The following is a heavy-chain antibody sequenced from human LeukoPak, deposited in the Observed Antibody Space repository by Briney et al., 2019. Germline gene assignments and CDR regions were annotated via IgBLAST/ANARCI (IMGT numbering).Heavy chain of an antibody. J-gene: IGHJ6*03. CDR1: GFTFDDHA. CDR3: ASITITHPYYYYMDV. CDR2: ISWNSGSI. V-gene: IGHV3-9*01. Sequence: GRSLRLSCAASGFTFDDHAMHWVRQAPGKGLEWVSGISWNSGSIGYADSVKGRFTISRDNAKNSLYLQMNSLRSEDTAVYYCASITITHPYYYYMDVWGKGTTVTVSS. D-gene: IGHD3-3*01.